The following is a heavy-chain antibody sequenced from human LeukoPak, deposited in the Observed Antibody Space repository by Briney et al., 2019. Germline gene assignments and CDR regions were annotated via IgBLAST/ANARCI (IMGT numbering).Heavy chain of an antibody. V-gene: IGHV4-61*02. Sequence: PSQTLSLTCTVSGGSISSGSYYWSWIRQPAGKGLEWIGRIYTSGSTNYNPSLKSRVTISVDTSKNQFSLKLSSVTAADTAVYYCARDGGYSYGYVGFDYWGQGTLVTVSS. CDR1: GGSISSGSYY. J-gene: IGHJ4*02. D-gene: IGHD5-18*01. CDR3: ARDGGYSYGYVGFDY. CDR2: IYTSGST.